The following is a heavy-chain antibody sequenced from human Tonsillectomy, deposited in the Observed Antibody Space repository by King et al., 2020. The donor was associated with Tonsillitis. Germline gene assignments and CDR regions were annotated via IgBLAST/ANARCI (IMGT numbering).Heavy chain of an antibody. V-gene: IGHV3-7*03. J-gene: IGHJ3*01. Sequence: QLVQSGGGLVQPGGSLRLSCVASGFTFGTYWMTWVRQAPRKGLEWVANIKEDGREKVYVDSVKGRFFISRDNAKNSLYLQMNRLRAEDTAAYFCARDPRDPLFAAFDLWGQGTMVTVSS. CDR2: IKEDGREK. CDR3: ARDPRDPLFAAFDL. CDR1: GFTFGTYW. D-gene: IGHD2-21*01.